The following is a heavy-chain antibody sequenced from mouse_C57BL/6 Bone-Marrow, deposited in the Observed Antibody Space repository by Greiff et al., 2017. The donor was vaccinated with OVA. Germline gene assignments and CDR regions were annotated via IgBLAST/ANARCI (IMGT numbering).Heavy chain of an antibody. Sequence: EVHLVESGPGLVKPSQSLSLTCSVTGYSITRGYYWNWIRQFPGNKLEWMGYISYDGSNNYNPSLKNRISITRDTSKHQFFLKLNSVTTEYTATHYCARDGGYFDDWGQGTTLTVSS. CDR2: ISYDGSN. CDR3: ARDGGYFDD. CDR1: GYSITRGYY. J-gene: IGHJ2*01. V-gene: IGHV3-6*01.